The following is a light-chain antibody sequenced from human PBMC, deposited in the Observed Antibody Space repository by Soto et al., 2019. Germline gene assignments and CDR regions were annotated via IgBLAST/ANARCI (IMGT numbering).Light chain of an antibody. V-gene: IGKV3-20*01. CDR3: QQYDSPPRT. J-gene: IGKJ1*01. CDR2: GTS. CDR1: QSVSSSY. Sequence: EIVLTQSPGTLSLSPGERATLSCRASQSVSSSYFAWYQQKPGQAPRLLIYGTSSRATGIPDRFSGSGSGTDFTLTISRLEPEDFAVYYCQQYDSPPRTFGQGTKVEIK.